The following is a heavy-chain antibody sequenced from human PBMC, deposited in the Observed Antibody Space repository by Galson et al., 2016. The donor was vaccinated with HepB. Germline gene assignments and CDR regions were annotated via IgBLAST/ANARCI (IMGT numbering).Heavy chain of an antibody. Sequence: SLRLSCAASGFTFTSYWMSWVRQTPGKDLEWVANIKQDESEKYYADSVEGRFTISRDNARNSLYLQMNSLRHEDTAVFYCVRDQGRTFDYWGQGTLVIVSS. J-gene: IGHJ4*02. CDR1: GFTFTSYW. V-gene: IGHV3-7*01. CDR3: VRDQGRTFDY. CDR2: IKQDESEK.